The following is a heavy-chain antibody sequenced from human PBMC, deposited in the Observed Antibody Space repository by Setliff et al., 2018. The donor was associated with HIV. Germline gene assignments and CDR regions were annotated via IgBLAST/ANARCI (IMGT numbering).Heavy chain of an antibody. CDR1: ATFTDVD. J-gene: IGHJ6*04. D-gene: IGHD3-10*01. CDR3: ARGKGVGGVIITGGLDV. CDR2: MNPNSGVS. Sequence: ASVKVSCKASATFTDVDIHWLRRATGQGLEWMGWMNPNSGVSGYGQKFQGRVTMTRDTSISTAYMELSSLTSADTAVYYCARGKGVGGVIITGGLDVWGKGTTVTVSS. V-gene: IGHV1-8*01.